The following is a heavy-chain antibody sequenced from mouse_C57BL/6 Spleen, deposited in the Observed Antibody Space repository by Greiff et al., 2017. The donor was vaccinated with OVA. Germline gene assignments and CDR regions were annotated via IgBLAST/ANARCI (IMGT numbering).Heavy chain of an antibody. CDR1: GYTFTSYG. CDR3: ERSGYYGSSYWYFDV. CDR2: IYPRSGNT. V-gene: IGHV1-81*01. J-gene: IGHJ1*03. Sequence: VKLQESGAELARPGASVKLSCKASGYTFTSYGISWVKQRTGQGLEWIGEIYPRSGNTYYNEKFKGKATLTADKSSSTAYMELRSLTSEDSAVYFCERSGYYGSSYWYFDVWGTGTTVTVSS. D-gene: IGHD1-1*01.